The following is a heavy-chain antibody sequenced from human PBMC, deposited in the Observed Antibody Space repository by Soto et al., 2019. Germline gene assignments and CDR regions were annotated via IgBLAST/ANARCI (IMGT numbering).Heavy chain of an antibody. V-gene: IGHV1-18*01. CDR2: ISAYNGNT. J-gene: IGHJ1*01. Sequence: QVQLVQSGAEVKKPGASVKVSCKASGYTFTSYGISWVRQAPGQGLEWMGWISAYNGNTNYAQKLQGRVTMTTDTSTSTGYMELRSLRSDDTAVYYCAIDFGQTTPTTPYFQHWGQGTLVTVSS. CDR1: GYTFTSYG. CDR3: AIDFGQTTPTTPYFQH. D-gene: IGHD4-17*01.